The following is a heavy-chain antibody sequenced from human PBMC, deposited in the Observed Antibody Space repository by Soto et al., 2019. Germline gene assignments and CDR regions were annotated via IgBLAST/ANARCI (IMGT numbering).Heavy chain of an antibody. CDR1: GYTFTSYG. Sequence: QVQLVQSGAEVKKPGASVKVSCKASGYTFTSYGISWVRQAPGQGLEWMGWISAYNGNTNYAQKIQGRVTMTTDTSTSTAYMELRILRSDDTAVYYCARLLRSSSWYDAEYFQHWGQGTLVTVSS. D-gene: IGHD6-13*01. CDR2: ISAYNGNT. V-gene: IGHV1-18*01. J-gene: IGHJ1*01. CDR3: ARLLRSSSWYDAEYFQH.